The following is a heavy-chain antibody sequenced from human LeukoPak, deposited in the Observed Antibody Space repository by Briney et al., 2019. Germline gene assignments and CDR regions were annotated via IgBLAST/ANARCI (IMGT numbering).Heavy chain of an antibody. CDR3: ARDVAAAGTIA. CDR1: GFNFIDYS. V-gene: IGHV3-53*05. J-gene: IGHJ4*02. Sequence: GGSLRLSCAASGFNFIDYSMNWVRQAPGKGLEWVSVIYSGGSTYYADSVKGRFTISRDNSKNTLYLQMNSLRAEDTAVYYCARDVAAAGTIAWGQGTLVTVSS. CDR2: IYSGGST. D-gene: IGHD6-13*01.